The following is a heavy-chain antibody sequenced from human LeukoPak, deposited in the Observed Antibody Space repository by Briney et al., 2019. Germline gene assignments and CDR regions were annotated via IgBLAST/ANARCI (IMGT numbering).Heavy chain of an antibody. CDR1: GYTFTSSG. J-gene: IGHJ4*02. Sequence: ASVKVSCKASGYTFTSSGITGVRQAPGQGLEGMGWISARNGDTKYAQMVQDRINMTTDTSATTAYMELRSLRSDDTAVYFCARLGYGSNHFDYWGQGTLVTVSS. CDR3: ARLGYGSNHFDY. CDR2: ISARNGDT. V-gene: IGHV1-18*01. D-gene: IGHD3-22*01.